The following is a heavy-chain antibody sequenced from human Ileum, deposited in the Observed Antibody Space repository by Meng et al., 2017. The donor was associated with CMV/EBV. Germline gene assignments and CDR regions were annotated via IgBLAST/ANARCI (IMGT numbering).Heavy chain of an antibody. CDR1: GLTFSNAW. D-gene: IGHD3-10*01. Sequence: GESLKISCAASGLTFSNAWMTWVRQAPGKGLEWVGRIKDKTDGRTTDYAATVKGRFSISRDDSKNMLYLQMNSLKSEDTAVYFCATFTRGYWGQGTLVTVSS. V-gene: IGHV3-15*01. J-gene: IGHJ4*02. CDR3: ATFTRGY. CDR2: IKDKTDGRTT.